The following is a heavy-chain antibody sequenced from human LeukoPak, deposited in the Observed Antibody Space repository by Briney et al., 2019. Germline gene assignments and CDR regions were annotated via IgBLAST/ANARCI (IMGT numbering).Heavy chain of an antibody. Sequence: GGSLRLSCAASGFTFSNYAMAWVRQAPGKGLEWVSGLSASGGSTYYADSVKGRFTISRDNSKNTLYLEMNSLRAEDTAVYYCANSYTSSSRTPFDCWGQGTLVTVSS. J-gene: IGHJ4*02. CDR1: GFTFSNYA. V-gene: IGHV3-23*01. D-gene: IGHD6-6*01. CDR2: LSASGGST. CDR3: ANSYTSSSRTPFDC.